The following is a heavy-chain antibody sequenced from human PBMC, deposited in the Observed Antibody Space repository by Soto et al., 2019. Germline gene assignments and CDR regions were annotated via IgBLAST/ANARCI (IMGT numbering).Heavy chain of an antibody. V-gene: IGHV5-51*01. Sequence: GESLKISCKGSGYSFTTYWIGWVRQMPGKGLEWMGLIYPGDSDTRYNPSFQGQVTISADKSSSTAYLQWSSLKASDTAIFYCARQMKSTVTSFAFDIWGQGTMVTVS. D-gene: IGHD4-17*01. CDR1: GYSFTTYW. CDR3: ARQMKSTVTSFAFDI. CDR2: IYPGDSDT. J-gene: IGHJ3*02.